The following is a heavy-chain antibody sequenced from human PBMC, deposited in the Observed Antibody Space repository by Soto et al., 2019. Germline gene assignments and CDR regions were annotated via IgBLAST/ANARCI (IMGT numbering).Heavy chain of an antibody. CDR2: ITPYKADT. D-gene: IGHD5-12*01. J-gene: IGHJ3*02. CDR1: GYTLTNYG. CDR3: ARDGYHAFDI. V-gene: IGHV1-18*04. Sequence: ASVKVSCKASGYTLTNYGVTWVRQAPGQGLEWLGRITPYKADTNSAQNLQGRVTISRDNSKNTLYLQMNSLRAEDTAVYYCARDGYHAFDIWGQGTMVTVSS.